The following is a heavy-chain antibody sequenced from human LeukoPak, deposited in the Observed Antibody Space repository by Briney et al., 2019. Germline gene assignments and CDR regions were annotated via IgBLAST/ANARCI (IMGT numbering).Heavy chain of an antibody. D-gene: IGHD2-2*01. V-gene: IGHV3-23*01. Sequence: GGSLRLSCAASGFTFSSYAMSWVRQAPGKGLEWVSAISGSGGSTYYADSVKGRFTISRDNSKNTLYLQMNSLRAEDTAVYYCANYIGIQLLFSTWNYYGMDVWGQGTTVTVSS. CDR2: ISGSGGST. J-gene: IGHJ6*02. CDR1: GFTFSSYA. CDR3: ANYIGIQLLFSTWNYYGMDV.